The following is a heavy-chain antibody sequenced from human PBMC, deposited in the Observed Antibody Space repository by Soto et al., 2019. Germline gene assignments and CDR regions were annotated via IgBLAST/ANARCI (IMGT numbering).Heavy chain of an antibody. CDR3: AKSRDAYNFYFYYGMDV. CDR2: ILYDGSNK. Sequence: PRGSLRLSCAASGFTFSNYGMHWVRQTPGKGLEWVALILYDGSNKYYADSVKGRFTISRDNSKNTLYLQVSSLRAEDTAVYYCAKSRDAYNFYFYYGMDVWGQGTSVTVSS. V-gene: IGHV3-30*18. D-gene: IGHD1-1*01. J-gene: IGHJ6*02. CDR1: GFTFSNYG.